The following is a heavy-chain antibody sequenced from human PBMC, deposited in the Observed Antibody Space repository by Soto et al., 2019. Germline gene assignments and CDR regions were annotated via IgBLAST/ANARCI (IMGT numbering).Heavy chain of an antibody. CDR2: IDPSDSYT. CDR1: GYSFTSYW. J-gene: IGHJ6*02. Sequence: PGESLKISCKGSGYSFTSYWISWVRQMPGKGLEWMGRIDPSDSYTNYSPSFQGHVTISADKSISTAYLQWSSLKASDTAMYYCARHGAIKGTARYGMDVWGQGTTVTVSS. D-gene: IGHD4-17*01. CDR3: ARHGAIKGTARYGMDV. V-gene: IGHV5-10-1*01.